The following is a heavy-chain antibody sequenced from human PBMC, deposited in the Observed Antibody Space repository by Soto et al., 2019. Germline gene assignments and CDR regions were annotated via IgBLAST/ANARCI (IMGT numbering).Heavy chain of an antibody. CDR2: IRSKAYGGTT. J-gene: IGHJ4*02. Sequence: EVQLVESGGGLVQPGRSLRLSCTASGFTFGDYAMSWFRQAPGKGLEWVGFIRSKAYGGTTEYAASVKGRFTISRDDSKSIAYLQMNSLKTEDTAVYYCTRDILGYCSGGSCYGFDYWGQGTLVTVSS. CDR1: GFTFGDYA. CDR3: TRDILGYCSGGSCYGFDY. D-gene: IGHD2-15*01. V-gene: IGHV3-49*03.